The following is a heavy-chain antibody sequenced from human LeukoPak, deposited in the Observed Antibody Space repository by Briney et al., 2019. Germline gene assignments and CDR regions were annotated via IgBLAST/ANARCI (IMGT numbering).Heavy chain of an antibody. CDR2: ISGSGGST. CDR1: GFTFSSYA. J-gene: IGHJ5*02. Sequence: GGSLRLSCAASGFTFSSYAMSWVRQAPGKGLEWVSAISGSGGSTYYADSVKGRFTISRDNSKNTLYLQMNSLRAEDTAVYYCAKDPGDDYGDYPPPNWFDPWGQGTLVTVSS. V-gene: IGHV3-23*01. CDR3: AKDPGDDYGDYPPPNWFDP. D-gene: IGHD4-17*01.